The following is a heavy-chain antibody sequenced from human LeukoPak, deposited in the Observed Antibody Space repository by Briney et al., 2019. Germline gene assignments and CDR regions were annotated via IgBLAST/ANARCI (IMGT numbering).Heavy chain of an antibody. D-gene: IGHD3-3*01. Sequence: SETLSLTCTVSGGSISSSSYYWGWIRQPPGKGLEWIGSIYHSGGTYYNPSLKSRVTISVDTSKNQFSLKLSSVTAADTAVYYCARDYHTIFGVVNLRRFDYWGQGTLVTVSS. CDR2: IYHSGGT. V-gene: IGHV4-39*07. CDR3: ARDYHTIFGVVNLRRFDY. CDR1: GGSISSSSYY. J-gene: IGHJ4*02.